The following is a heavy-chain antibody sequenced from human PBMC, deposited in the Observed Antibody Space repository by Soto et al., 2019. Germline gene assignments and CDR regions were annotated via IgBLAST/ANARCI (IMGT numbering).Heavy chain of an antibody. D-gene: IGHD6-19*01. CDR1: GGTFSSYA. J-gene: IGHJ5*02. CDR3: ARAPAPGIAVAGTFFDWFDP. Sequence: GASVKVSCKASGGTFSSYAISWVRQAPGQGLEWMGGIIPIFGTANYAQKFQGRVTITADESTSTAYMELSSLRSEDTAVYYCARAPAPGIAVAGTFFDWFDPWGQGTLVTVSS. CDR2: IIPIFGTA. V-gene: IGHV1-69*13.